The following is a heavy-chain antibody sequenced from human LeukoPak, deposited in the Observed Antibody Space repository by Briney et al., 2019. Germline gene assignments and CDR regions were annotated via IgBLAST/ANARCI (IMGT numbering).Heavy chain of an antibody. CDR2: ISSSSSYI. D-gene: IGHD3-22*01. V-gene: IGHV3-21*01. CDR3: ARGAHYYDSSGYFDY. CDR1: GFTFSRYS. J-gene: IGHJ4*02. Sequence: PGGSLRLAWAASGFTFSRYSMNWVRQAPGKWLEWVSSISSSSSYIYYADSVKGRCTISRDNAKNSLYLQMNSLRAEDTAVYYCARGAHYYDSSGYFDYWGQGTLVTVSS.